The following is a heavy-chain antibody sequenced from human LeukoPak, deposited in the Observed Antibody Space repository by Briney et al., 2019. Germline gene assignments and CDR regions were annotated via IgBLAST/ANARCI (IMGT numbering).Heavy chain of an antibody. CDR3: ARHDHHTVTTGDYYYYMDV. CDR1: GGSISGYY. Sequence: SEALSLTCTVSGGSISGYYWSWIRQPPGKGLEWIGYIYYSGSTNYNPSLKSRVTISVDTSKNQFSLKLSSVPAADTAVYYCARHDHHTVTTGDYYYYMDVWGKGTTVTVSS. J-gene: IGHJ6*03. CDR2: IYYSGST. D-gene: IGHD4-17*01. V-gene: IGHV4-59*08.